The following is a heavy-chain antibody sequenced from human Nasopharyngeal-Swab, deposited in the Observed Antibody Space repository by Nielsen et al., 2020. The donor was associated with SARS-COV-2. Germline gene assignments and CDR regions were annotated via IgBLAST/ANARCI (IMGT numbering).Heavy chain of an antibody. D-gene: IGHD3-22*01. Sequence: GESLKISCAASGFTFSSYGMHWVRQAPGKGLEWVSVIRYDGSNKYYADSVKGRFTISRDNYKNTLYLQMNSLRAEDTAVYYCARDFGAYYDSTAKAYWGQGTLVTVSS. CDR1: GFTFSSYG. CDR3: ARDFGAYYDSTAKAY. J-gene: IGHJ4*02. V-gene: IGHV3-33*01. CDR2: IRYDGSNK.